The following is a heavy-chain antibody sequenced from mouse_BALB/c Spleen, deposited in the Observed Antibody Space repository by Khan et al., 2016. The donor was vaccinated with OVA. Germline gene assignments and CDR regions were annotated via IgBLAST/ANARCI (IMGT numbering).Heavy chain of an antibody. J-gene: IGHJ4*01. D-gene: IGHD2-10*01. CDR3: ARPPYFSYTLDY. V-gene: IGHV9-3-1*01. CDR2: INTYTGEP. Sequence: LVESGPELKKPGETVKISCKASGYTFTNYGMNWVKQSPGKALKWMGWINTYTGEPTYADDFKGRFAFSLETSATTAYLQINNLKNEDTATYCCARPPYFSYTLDYWGQGTSVTVSS. CDR1: GYTFTNYG.